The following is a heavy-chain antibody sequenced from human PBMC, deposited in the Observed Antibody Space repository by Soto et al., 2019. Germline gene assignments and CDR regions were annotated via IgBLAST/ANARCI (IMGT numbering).Heavy chain of an antibody. J-gene: IGHJ6*02. Sequence: PGGSLRLSCAVSGFTFSTYAMSWVRQAPGKGLEWVSVIRGRSTTTYYADSVRGRFTVSRDNSKNTVFLQMNNLRAEDTAVYYCAKVVGAATGTIYYYYFGMDVWGQGTTVTVSS. V-gene: IGHV3-23*01. CDR1: GFTFSTYA. CDR2: IRGRSTTT. D-gene: IGHD6-13*01. CDR3: AKVVGAATGTIYYYYFGMDV.